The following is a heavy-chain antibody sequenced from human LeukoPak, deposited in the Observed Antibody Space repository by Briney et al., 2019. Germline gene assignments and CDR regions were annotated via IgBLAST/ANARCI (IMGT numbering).Heavy chain of an antibody. CDR1: GYSFTCYA. CDR3: ARDQSCSSTSCYEFSAYYGMDV. CDR2: INAGNGNT. Sequence: GASVKVSCNASGYSFTCYAMHWVRQAPGHRLKGMGWINAGNGNTQYSQKFPGRVTITRDTSASTAYMELSSLRSEDTAVYYCARDQSCSSTSCYEFSAYYGMDVWGKGTTVTVSS. D-gene: IGHD2-2*01. J-gene: IGHJ6*04. V-gene: IGHV1-3*01.